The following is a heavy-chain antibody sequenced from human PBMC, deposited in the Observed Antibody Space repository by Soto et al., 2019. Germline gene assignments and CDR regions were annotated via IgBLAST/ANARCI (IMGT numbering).Heavy chain of an antibody. CDR1: GYTFTSYA. V-gene: IGHV1-3*01. J-gene: IGHJ6*02. CDR3: ARSEGYDVRADHYYSYGMDV. D-gene: IGHD2-15*01. Sequence: GASVKVSCKASGYTFTSYAMHWVRQAPGQRLEWMGWINAGNGNTKYSQKFQGRVTITRDTSASTAYMELSSLRSEDTAVYYCARSEGYDVRADHYYSYGMDVWGQGTTVTVSS. CDR2: INAGNGNT.